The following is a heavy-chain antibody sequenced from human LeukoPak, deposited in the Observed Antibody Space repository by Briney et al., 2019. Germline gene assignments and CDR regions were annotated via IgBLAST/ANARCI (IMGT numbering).Heavy chain of an antibody. V-gene: IGHV1-2*02. D-gene: IGHD6-13*01. CDR1: GYTFTGYY. Sequence: ASVKVSCKASGYTFTGYYMHWVRQAPGQGLEWMGWINPNSGGTNYAQKFQGRVTMTRDTSISTAYMELSRLRSDDTAVYYCARGQYSSSQTPYYYYYGMDVWGQGTTVTVSS. CDR2: INPNSGGT. CDR3: ARGQYSSSQTPYYYYYGMDV. J-gene: IGHJ6*02.